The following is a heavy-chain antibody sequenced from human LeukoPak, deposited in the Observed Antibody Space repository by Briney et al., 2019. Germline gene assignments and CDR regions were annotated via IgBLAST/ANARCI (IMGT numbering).Heavy chain of an antibody. CDR1: GGTFSSYA. CDR3: ARDIGEQWLVRRAFDY. V-gene: IGHV1-69*06. CDR2: IIPIFGTA. D-gene: IGHD6-19*01. J-gene: IGHJ4*02. Sequence: ASVKVSCKASGGTFSSYAISWVRQAPGQGLEWMGGIIPIFGTANYAQKFQGRVTITADKSTSTAYMELSSLRSEDTAVYYCARDIGEQWLVRRAFDYWGQGTLVTVSS.